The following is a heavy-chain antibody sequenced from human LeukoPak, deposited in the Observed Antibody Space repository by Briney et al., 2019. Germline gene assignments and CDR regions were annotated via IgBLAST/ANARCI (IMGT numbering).Heavy chain of an antibody. CDR2: IYHSGST. Sequence: SETLSLTCTVSGGSISSGGYYWSWIRQPPGKGLEWIGYIYHSGSTYYNPSLKSRVTISVDRSKNQFSLKLSSVTAADTAVYYCARGSLTVKIPGWYFDLWGRGTLVTVSS. D-gene: IGHD4-17*01. CDR3: ARGSLTVKIPGWYFDL. J-gene: IGHJ2*01. CDR1: GGSISSGGYY. V-gene: IGHV4-30-2*01.